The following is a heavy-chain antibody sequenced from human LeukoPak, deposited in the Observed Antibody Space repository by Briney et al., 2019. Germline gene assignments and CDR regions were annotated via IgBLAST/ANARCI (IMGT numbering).Heavy chain of an antibody. V-gene: IGHV3-23*01. J-gene: IGHJ4*02. CDR2: ITANGGGT. CDR3: AKDAVAPGSGGDYFDY. D-gene: IGHD3-10*01. Sequence: GGSLRLSCAASGFTFSSNAMSWVRQAPGKGLEWVSVITANGGGTYYADSVKGRFTISRDNSKNTLSLQMNSLRADDTAVYYCAKDAVAPGSGGDYFDYWGQGTLVTVSS. CDR1: GFTFSSNA.